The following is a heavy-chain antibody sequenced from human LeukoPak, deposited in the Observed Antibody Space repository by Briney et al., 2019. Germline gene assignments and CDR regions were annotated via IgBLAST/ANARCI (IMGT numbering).Heavy chain of an antibody. CDR2: IYHSGST. V-gene: IGHV4-34*01. CDR1: GGSFSGYY. J-gene: IGHJ2*01. D-gene: IGHD2-2*01. CDR3: ARYRRGIVVVPAADWYFDL. Sequence: PSETLSLTCAVYGGSFSGYYWSWVRQTPGKGLEWIGEIYHSGSTNYNPSLKSRVTILVDKSKNQFSLKLSSVTAADTAVYYCARYRRGIVVVPAADWYFDLWGRGTLVTVSS.